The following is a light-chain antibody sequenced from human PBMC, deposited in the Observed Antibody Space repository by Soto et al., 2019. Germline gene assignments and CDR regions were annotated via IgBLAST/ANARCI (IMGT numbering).Light chain of an antibody. Sequence: EIVMTQSPATLSVSPGERATLSCRASQSVSSNLAWYEQKPGQTRKLLIYVASHRATGIQARFSGSGSGSEFTLTISSLQSEDFAVYYCQQYNVWPLTFGGGTKVEFK. CDR3: QQYNVWPLT. J-gene: IGKJ4*01. CDR2: VAS. V-gene: IGKV3-15*01. CDR1: QSVSSN.